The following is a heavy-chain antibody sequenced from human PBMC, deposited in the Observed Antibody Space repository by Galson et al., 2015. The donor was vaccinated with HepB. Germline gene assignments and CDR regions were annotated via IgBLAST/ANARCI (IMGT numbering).Heavy chain of an antibody. J-gene: IGHJ4*02. CDR1: GDSVSSNSAA. D-gene: IGHD3-16*01. CDR3: ARGTGGLDY. V-gene: IGHV6-1*01. Sequence: CAISGDSVSSNSAAWNWIRQSSSRGLEWLGRTYYRSKWYNDYAESVKSRITINSDTSKNQFSLQLNSVTPEDTAVYYCARGTGGLDYWGQGTLVTVSS. CDR2: TYYRSKWYN.